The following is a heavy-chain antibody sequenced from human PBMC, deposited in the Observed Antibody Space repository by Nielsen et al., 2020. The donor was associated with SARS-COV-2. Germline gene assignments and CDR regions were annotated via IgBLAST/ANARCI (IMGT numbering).Heavy chain of an antibody. Sequence: SCTVSGGSISSGDYYWSWIRQPPGKGLEWIGYIYYSGSTYYNPSLKSRVTISVDTSKNQFSLKLSSVTAADTAVYYCARVYYYGSGSPLFDYWGQGTLVTVSS. CDR2: IYYSGST. V-gene: IGHV4-30-4*01. CDR1: GGSISSGDYY. D-gene: IGHD3-10*01. J-gene: IGHJ4*02. CDR3: ARVYYYGSGSPLFDY.